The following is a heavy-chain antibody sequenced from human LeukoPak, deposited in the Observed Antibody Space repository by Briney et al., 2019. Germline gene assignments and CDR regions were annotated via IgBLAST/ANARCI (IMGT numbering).Heavy chain of an antibody. V-gene: IGHV3-74*01. D-gene: IGHD2/OR15-2a*01. CDR1: GFTFNTFW. Sequence: GSLRLSCAASGFTFNTFWMHWVRQAPGKGLVWVSSINADGSSTSHADSMKGRFTISRDNAKNTLYLQMNSLRADDTAVYYCASQQSFHYYYMDVWGKGTTVTVSS. CDR2: INADGSST. J-gene: IGHJ6*03. CDR3: ASQQSFHYYYMDV.